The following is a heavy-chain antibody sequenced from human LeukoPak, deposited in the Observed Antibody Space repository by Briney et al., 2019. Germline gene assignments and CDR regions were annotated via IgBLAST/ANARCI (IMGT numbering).Heavy chain of an antibody. V-gene: IGHV4-39*01. CDR2: IYYYGST. Sequence: SETLSLTCTVSGDSISSRSYYLGWIRQPPGKGLEWIGSIYYYGSTYYNPSLKSRITISVDTSKSQISLKLSSLTAADTAVYYCARNRTTTGVIERVDVFDVWGQGTIVTVSS. J-gene: IGHJ3*01. CDR3: ARNRTTTGVIERVDVFDV. CDR1: GDSISSRSYY. D-gene: IGHD2-8*02.